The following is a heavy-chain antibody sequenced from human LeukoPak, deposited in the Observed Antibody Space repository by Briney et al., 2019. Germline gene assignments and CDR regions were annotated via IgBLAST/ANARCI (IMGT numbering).Heavy chain of an antibody. J-gene: IGHJ4*02. CDR3: ARDYRSSSGRSIDY. D-gene: IGHD6-6*01. CDR2: INWNGAWT. V-gene: IGHV3-20*04. CDR1: GFKFDDYG. Sequence: GGSLRLSCAASGFKFDDYGMSWVRHAPGKGLEWVCDINWNGAWTGYADSVKGRFTISRDNAKNSLYLQMNSLRAEDTAVYYCARDYRSSSGRSIDYWGQGTLVTVSS.